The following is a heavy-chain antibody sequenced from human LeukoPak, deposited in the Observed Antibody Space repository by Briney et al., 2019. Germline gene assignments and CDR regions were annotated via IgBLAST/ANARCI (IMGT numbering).Heavy chain of an antibody. CDR1: GYTFTGYY. Sequence: ASVKVSCKASGYTFTGYYMHRVRQAPGQGFEWMGWINPNSGGTNYAQKFQGRVTMTRDTSISTAYMELSRLRSDDTAVYYCARETIAVAYNWFDPWGQGTLVTVSS. CDR3: ARETIAVAYNWFDP. J-gene: IGHJ5*02. D-gene: IGHD6-19*01. V-gene: IGHV1-2*02. CDR2: INPNSGGT.